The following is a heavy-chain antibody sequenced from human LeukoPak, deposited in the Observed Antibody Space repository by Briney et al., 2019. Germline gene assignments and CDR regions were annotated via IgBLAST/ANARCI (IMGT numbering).Heavy chain of an antibody. V-gene: IGHV1-2*02. CDR2: INANSGDT. Sequence: ASVKVSCKASGYTFTGYYMHWVRQAPGQGLEWMGWINANSGDTNYAQKFQGRVTLTRDTSITTAYMELSSLRSDDTAVYFCARDGTSRSTRGNTNWGQGTLVTVSS. D-gene: IGHD5/OR15-5a*01. CDR1: GYTFTGYY. CDR3: ARDGTSRSTRGNTN. J-gene: IGHJ4*02.